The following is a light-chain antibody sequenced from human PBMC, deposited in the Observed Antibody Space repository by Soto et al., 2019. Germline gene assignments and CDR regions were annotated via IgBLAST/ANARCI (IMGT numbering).Light chain of an antibody. J-gene: IGLJ2*01. CDR3: QSYDSSLSGYVV. Sequence: QPVLTQPPSVSGAPGQRVTISCTGSSSNIGAGYDVHWYPQLPGTAPKLLIYGNSNRPSGVPDRFSGSKSGTSASLAITGLQAEDEADYYCQSYDSSLSGYVVFGGGTKVTVL. CDR1: SSNIGAGYD. CDR2: GNS. V-gene: IGLV1-40*01.